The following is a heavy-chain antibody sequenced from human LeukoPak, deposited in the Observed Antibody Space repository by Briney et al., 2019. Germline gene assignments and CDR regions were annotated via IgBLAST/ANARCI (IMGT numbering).Heavy chain of an antibody. CDR2: ISAYNGNT. V-gene: IGHV1-18*01. D-gene: IGHD3-10*01. CDR3: ARDPAPFGDGWFDP. Sequence: ASVKVSCKASGYTFTSYGISWVRQAPGQGLEWMGWISAYNGNTNYAQKLQGRVTMTTDTSTSTAYMELRSLRSDDTAVYYCARDPAPFGDGWFDPWGQGTLVTVSS. CDR1: GYTFTSYG. J-gene: IGHJ5*02.